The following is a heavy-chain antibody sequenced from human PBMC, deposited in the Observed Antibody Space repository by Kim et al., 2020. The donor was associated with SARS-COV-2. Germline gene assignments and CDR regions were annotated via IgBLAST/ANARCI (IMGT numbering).Heavy chain of an antibody. CDR2: IDPSDSYT. J-gene: IGHJ4*02. Sequence: GESLKISCKGSGYSFTSYWISWVRQIPGKGLEWMGRIDPSDSYTNYSPSFQGHVTISADKSISTAYLQWSSLKASDTAMYYCARVRMYGSGSYYIDYWGQGTLVTVSS. D-gene: IGHD3-10*01. CDR3: ARVRMYGSGSYYIDY. V-gene: IGHV5-10-1*01. CDR1: GYSFTSYW.